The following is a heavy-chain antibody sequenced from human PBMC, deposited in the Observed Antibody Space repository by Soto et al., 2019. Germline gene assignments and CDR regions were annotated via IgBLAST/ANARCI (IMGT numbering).Heavy chain of an antibody. CDR1: GGSIRSYY. V-gene: IGHV4-59*01. J-gene: IGHJ5*02. CDR3: ARGEPYYDFWSGRNWFDP. D-gene: IGHD3-3*01. CDR2: IYYSGST. Sequence: SETLSLTCTFSGGSIRSYYWSWIRQPPGKGLEWIGYIYYSGSTNYNPSLKSRVTISVDTSKNQFSLKLSSVTAADTAVYYCARGEPYYDFWSGRNWFDPWGQGTLVTVSS.